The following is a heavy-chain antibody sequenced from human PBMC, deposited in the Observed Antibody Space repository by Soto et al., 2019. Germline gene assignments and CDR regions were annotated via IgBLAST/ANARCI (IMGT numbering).Heavy chain of an antibody. CDR2: VIPVLTST. D-gene: IGHD2-15*01. Sequence: QVQLVQSGAEVKKPGSSVRVSCRSSGDTFSSYVVSWLRLAPARGLEWMGRVIPVLTSTDYAQNVRGRVTISANRSTNTVYLDLRSLRTYDTAVYYCATRRYCSYNCCSTHYYGMDVWGKGSLVTVPS. CDR3: ATRRYCSYNCCSTHYYGMDV. J-gene: IGHJ6*04. V-gene: IGHV1-69*08. CDR1: GDTFSSYV.